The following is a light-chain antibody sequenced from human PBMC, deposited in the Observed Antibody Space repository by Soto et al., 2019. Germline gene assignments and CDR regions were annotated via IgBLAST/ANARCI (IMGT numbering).Light chain of an antibody. CDR1: QSISTW. V-gene: IGKV1-5*01. CDR3: YQYDSYSWT. CDR2: DAS. J-gene: IGKJ1*01. Sequence: DIQMTQSPSTLSASVGDRVTITCRASQSISTWLAWYQQRPGKAPNLLIFDASAVKSRVPSRFSSGGSGTELSLNISSLQPEDVGINYYYQYDSYSWTFGQGTKVECK.